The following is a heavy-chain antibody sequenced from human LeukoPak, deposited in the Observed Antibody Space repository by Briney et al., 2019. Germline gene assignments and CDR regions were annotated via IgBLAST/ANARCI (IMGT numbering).Heavy chain of an antibody. CDR3: ARGRGGYSYGYRYYYYYMDV. J-gene: IGHJ6*03. CDR1: GGSFSGYY. D-gene: IGHD5-18*01. V-gene: IGHV4-34*01. Sequence: SETLSLTCAVYGGSFSGYYWSWIRQPPGKGLEWIGEINHSGSTNYNPSLKSRVTISVDTSKNQFSLKLSSVTAADTAVYYCARGRGGYSYGYRYYYYYMDVWGKGTTVTVSS. CDR2: INHSGST.